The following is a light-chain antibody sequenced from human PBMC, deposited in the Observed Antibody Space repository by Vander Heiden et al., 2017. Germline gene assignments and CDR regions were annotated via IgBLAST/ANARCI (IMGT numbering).Light chain of an antibody. CDR1: SSNIGNNY. Sequence: QSVLTQTPSVSAAPGQKVTISCSGSSSNIGNNYVSWSQQLPGTAPKLLIYDNNKRPSGIPDRFSGSKSGTSATLGITGLQTGDEADYYCGTWDSSLSAGVFGGGTKLTVL. CDR2: DNN. J-gene: IGLJ2*01. V-gene: IGLV1-51*01. CDR3: GTWDSSLSAGV.